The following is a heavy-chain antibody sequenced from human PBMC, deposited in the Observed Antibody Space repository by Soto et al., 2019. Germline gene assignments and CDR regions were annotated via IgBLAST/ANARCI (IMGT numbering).Heavy chain of an antibody. D-gene: IGHD4-17*01. CDR2: ISANTGGT. CDR3: AKVPLRPYYFGY. CDR1: GFTFSNYA. J-gene: IGHJ4*02. V-gene: IGHV3-23*01. Sequence: GGSLRLSCAASGFTFSNYAMHWVRQAPGRGRGGFSRISANTGGTDYADSVKGRFTISRDNSKNTLYLQMNSLRVDDTAVYDCAKVPLRPYYFGYWGQGSLVTVSS.